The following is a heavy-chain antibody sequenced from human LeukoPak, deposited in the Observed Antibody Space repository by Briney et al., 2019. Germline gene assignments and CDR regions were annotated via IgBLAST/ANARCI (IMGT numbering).Heavy chain of an antibody. CDR3: ARGVRGVIISLFDY. J-gene: IGHJ4*02. V-gene: IGHV4-4*02. D-gene: IGHD3-10*01. CDR1: GGSISSSNW. Sequence: PSGTLSLTCAVSGGSISSSNWWSWVRQPPGKGLEWIGEIYHSGSTNYNPSLKSRVTISVDKSKNQFSLKLSSVTAADTAVYYCARGVRGVIISLFDYWGQGTLVTVSS. CDR2: IYHSGST.